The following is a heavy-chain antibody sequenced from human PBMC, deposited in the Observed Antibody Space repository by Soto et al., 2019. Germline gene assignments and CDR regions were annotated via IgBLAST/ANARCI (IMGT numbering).Heavy chain of an antibody. CDR2: IYPGDSDT. CDR3: ASPSIQLERRMWAFDI. V-gene: IGHV5-51*01. Sequence: PGESLKISCKGSGYSFTSYWIGWVRQMPGKGLEWMGIIYPGDSDTRYSPSFQGQVTISADKSISTAYLQWSSLKASDTAMYYCASPSIQLERRMWAFDIWGQGTMVTVSS. CDR1: GYSFTSYW. J-gene: IGHJ3*02. D-gene: IGHD1-1*01.